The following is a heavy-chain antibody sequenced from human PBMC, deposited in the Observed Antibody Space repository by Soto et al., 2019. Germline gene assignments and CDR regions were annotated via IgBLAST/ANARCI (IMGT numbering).Heavy chain of an antibody. V-gene: IGHV3-64*01. Sequence: EVQLVESGGGLVQPGGSLRLSCAASGFTFTSHAIHWVRQVPGKGLEYVSSMTSNGDRADYANSVKGRFTVSRDESTNLLYIQVISLRSAYMAVYYLARESVAYTRVWYDSWGQGSLVTVPS. CDR2: MTSNGDRA. CDR1: GFTFTSHA. D-gene: IGHD3-16*01. CDR3: ARESVAYTRVWYDS. J-gene: IGHJ5*01.